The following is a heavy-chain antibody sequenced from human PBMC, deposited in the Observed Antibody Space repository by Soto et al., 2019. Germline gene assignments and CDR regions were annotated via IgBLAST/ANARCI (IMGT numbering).Heavy chain of an antibody. CDR3: ARDREPAGIWTFDS. D-gene: IGHD6-13*01. Sequence: PGGSLRLSCATSGFILDRYTMGWVRQAPGKGLEWVAESYSTGGTEYADSVKGRFTIFRDKSKSTLFLQMNNLGVGDTALYYCARDREPAGIWTFDSWGQGTLVTAPQ. V-gene: IGHV3-23*01. J-gene: IGHJ4*02. CDR1: GFILDRYT. CDR2: SYSTGGT.